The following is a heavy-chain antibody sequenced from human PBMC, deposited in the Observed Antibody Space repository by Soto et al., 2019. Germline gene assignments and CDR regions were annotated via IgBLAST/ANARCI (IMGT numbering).Heavy chain of an antibody. J-gene: IGHJ4*02. D-gene: IGHD6-19*01. V-gene: IGHV4-4*08. CDR1: GVSLSNSY. CDR2: IWTSGST. CDR3: AKGGGSYTTGWYNDY. Sequence: QVQLQESGPGLVKPSETMSLTCTVSGVSLSNSYCSWARQPPGKGLEWIGHIWTSGSTNYHPSLRGRVTLSVDTSKNRVSLQLSSVTATDPAVYYCAKGGGSYTTGWYNDYWGQGTLVTVSS.